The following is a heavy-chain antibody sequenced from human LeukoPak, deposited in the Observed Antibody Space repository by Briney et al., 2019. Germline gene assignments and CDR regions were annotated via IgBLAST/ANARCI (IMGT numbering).Heavy chain of an antibody. V-gene: IGHV3-15*01. Sequence: PGGSLRLPCAASEFTFSDAWTSWVRQAPGKGLEWVARIKTKTGGGTTDYAAPVRGRFTISRDDSKNTLYLQMNSLNTEDTAMYYCTTNDAFDIWGQGTMVTVSS. CDR2: IKTKTGGGTT. CDR3: TTNDAFDI. J-gene: IGHJ3*02. CDR1: EFTFSDAW.